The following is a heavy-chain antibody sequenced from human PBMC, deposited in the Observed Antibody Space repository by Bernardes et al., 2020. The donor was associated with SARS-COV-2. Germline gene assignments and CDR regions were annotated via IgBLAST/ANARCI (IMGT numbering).Heavy chain of an antibody. V-gene: IGHV3-7*01. CDR3: ASPRVDFDWLLPLDY. Sequence: GGSLRLSCAASGFPFPIYWMSWVRQAPGKGLEWVANIKGDGSQRSSMDSLRGRFTISRDNAKNLLYLEMNSLTPEDTAVYYCASPRVDFDWLLPLDYWGRGTRVTVSS. D-gene: IGHD3-9*01. J-gene: IGHJ4*02. CDR2: IKGDGSQR. CDR1: GFPFPIYW.